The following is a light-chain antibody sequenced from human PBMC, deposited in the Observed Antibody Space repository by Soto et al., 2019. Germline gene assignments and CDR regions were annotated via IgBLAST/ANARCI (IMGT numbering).Light chain of an antibody. CDR3: QQSYSTPRT. J-gene: IGKJ2*01. V-gene: IGKV1-39*01. CDR1: QSIGSD. Sequence: VQMTPSPISLSASVGDRITITCLASQSIGSDLNWYQQKPGKAPKVLIHGASSLQSGVPSRFSGSGSGTDFTLTISSLQPEDFATYYCQQSYSTPRTFGQGTKLEIK. CDR2: GAS.